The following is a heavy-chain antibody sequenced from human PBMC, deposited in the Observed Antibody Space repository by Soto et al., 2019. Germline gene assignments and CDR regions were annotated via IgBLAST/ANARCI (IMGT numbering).Heavy chain of an antibody. J-gene: IGHJ6*03. CDR3: TTGIYITISYYMDV. D-gene: IGHD3-3*01. V-gene: IGHV3-15*01. Sequence: EVQLVESGGGLVKPGGSLRLSCAASGFTFSNAWMSWVRQAPGKGLEWVGRIKSKTDGGTTDYAAPVKGRFTISRDDSKNTLYLQMNSLKTEDTAVYYCTTGIYITISYYMDVWGKGTTVTVSS. CDR1: GFTFSNAW. CDR2: IKSKTDGGTT.